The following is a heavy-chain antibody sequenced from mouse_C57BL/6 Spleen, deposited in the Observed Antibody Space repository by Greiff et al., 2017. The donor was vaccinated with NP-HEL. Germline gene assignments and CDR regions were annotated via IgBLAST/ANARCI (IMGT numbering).Heavy chain of an antibody. CDR3: TRSGGHYGSYWYFDV. Sequence: QVQLQQSGAELVRPGASVTLSCKASGYTFTDYEMHWVKQTPVPGLEWIGAIDPETGGTAYNQKFKGKAILTADKSSSTAYMELRSLTSEDSAVYYCTRSGGHYGSYWYFDVWGTGTTVTVSS. D-gene: IGHD1-1*01. V-gene: IGHV1-15*01. CDR2: IDPETGGT. J-gene: IGHJ1*03. CDR1: GYTFTDYE.